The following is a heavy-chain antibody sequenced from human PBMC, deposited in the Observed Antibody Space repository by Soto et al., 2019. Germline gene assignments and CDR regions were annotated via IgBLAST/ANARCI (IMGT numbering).Heavy chain of an antibody. CDR1: GGSISSGDYS. CDR2: IYYSGST. V-gene: IGHV4-31*03. D-gene: IGHD3-3*01. J-gene: IGHJ5*02. CDR3: ARWWSGSRPGFAP. Sequence: QVQLQESGPGLVKPSQTLSLTCTVSGGSISSGDYSWSWIRQHPGKGLEWIGYIYYSGSTYYNPSLKRRVTTSVHPSKNQFSLKLSSVPAADAGVDYFARWWSGSRPGFAPWGQGNLVNVSS.